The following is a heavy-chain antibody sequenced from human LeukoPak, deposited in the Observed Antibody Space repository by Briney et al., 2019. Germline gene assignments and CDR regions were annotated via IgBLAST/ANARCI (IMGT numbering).Heavy chain of an antibody. CDR1: GGSFSGYY. J-gene: IGHJ3*01. CDR3: ARVHYDYVWGSYRLDSFDF. CDR2: INHSGST. V-gene: IGHV4-34*01. Sequence: SETLSLTCAVYGGSFSGYYWSWIRQPPGKGLEWIGEINHSGSTNYNPSLKSRVTISVDTSKNQFSLKLSSVTAADTAVYYCARVHYDYVWGSYRLDSFDFLGQATMVTVSS. D-gene: IGHD3-16*02.